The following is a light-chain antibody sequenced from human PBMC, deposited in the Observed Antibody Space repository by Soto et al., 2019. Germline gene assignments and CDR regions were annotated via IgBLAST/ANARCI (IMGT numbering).Light chain of an antibody. CDR3: SSYTSSSTL. CDR2: DVS. Sequence: QSALTQPASVSGSPGQSITISCTGTSSDVGVYNYVSWYQQHPGKAPQLMIYDVSNRPSGVSNRFSGSKSGNTASLTISGLQAEDEADYYCSSYTSSSTLFGGGTQLTVL. CDR1: SSDVGVYNY. J-gene: IGLJ2*01. V-gene: IGLV2-14*01.